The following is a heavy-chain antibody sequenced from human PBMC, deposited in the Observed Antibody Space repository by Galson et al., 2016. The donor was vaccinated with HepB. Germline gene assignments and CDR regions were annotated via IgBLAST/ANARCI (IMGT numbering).Heavy chain of an antibody. CDR2: ISGDGSIT. J-gene: IGHJ3*02. Sequence: SLRLSCAASGFIFSDYWMHWVRQAPGKGLVWVSRISGDGSITDYADFVGGRFTISRDNARDTLYLQMHSLRAEDTAIYYCASGVRGPMNVFDIWGQGTMVTVFS. CDR1: GFIFSDYW. V-gene: IGHV3-74*01. CDR3: ASGVRGPMNVFDI. D-gene: IGHD3-10*01.